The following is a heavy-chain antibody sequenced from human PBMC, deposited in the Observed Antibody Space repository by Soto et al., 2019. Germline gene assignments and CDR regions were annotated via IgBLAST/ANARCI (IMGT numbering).Heavy chain of an antibody. D-gene: IGHD3-16*01. CDR3: AREGGLGDGYNSFDY. CDR2: ISSSSSYI. CDR1: GFTFSSYS. Sequence: EVQLVESGGGLVKPGGSLRLSCAASGFTFSSYSMNWVRQAPGKGLEWVSSISSSSSYIYYADSVKGRFTISRDNAKNSLYLQRNSLRAEDTAVYYCAREGGLGDGYNSFDYWGQGTLVTVSS. J-gene: IGHJ4*02. V-gene: IGHV3-21*01.